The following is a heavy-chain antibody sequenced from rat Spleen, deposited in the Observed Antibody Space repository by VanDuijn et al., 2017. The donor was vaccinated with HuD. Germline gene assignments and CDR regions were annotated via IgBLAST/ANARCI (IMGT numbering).Heavy chain of an antibody. V-gene: IGHV5-7*01. CDR3: ARETGYNSYFDY. J-gene: IGHJ2*01. CDR2: LSYDATAP. D-gene: IGHD1-4*01. CDR1: GFTFSDYY. Sequence: EVQLVESGGGLVQPGRSLKLSCAASGFTFSDYYMAWVRQAPTKGLEWVATLSYDATAPYYRDSVKGRFTISRDDAKNTQYLQMDSLRSEDTATYYCARETGYNSYFDYWGQGVMVTVSS.